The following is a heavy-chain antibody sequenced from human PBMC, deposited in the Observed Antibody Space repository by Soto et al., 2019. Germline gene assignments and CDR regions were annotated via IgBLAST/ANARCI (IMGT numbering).Heavy chain of an antibody. CDR3: ARSIVVVTALDY. CDR1: GYTFTGYA. CDR2: INAGNGNT. J-gene: IGHJ4*02. V-gene: IGHV1-3*01. D-gene: IGHD2-21*02. Sequence: GASVKVSFKAAGYTFTGYAMHWVLQAPGQRLEWMGWINAGNGNTKYSQKFQGRVTITRDTSASTAYMELSSLRSEDTAVYYCARSIVVVTALDYWGQGTLVTVSS.